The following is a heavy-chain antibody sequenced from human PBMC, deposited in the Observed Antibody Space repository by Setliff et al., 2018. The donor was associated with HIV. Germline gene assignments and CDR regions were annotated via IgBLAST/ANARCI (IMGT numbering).Heavy chain of an antibody. V-gene: IGHV4-38-2*02. J-gene: IGHJ6*02. CDR2: IYHNGIT. D-gene: IGHD6-13*01. CDR1: GYSISSGYY. Sequence: PSETLSLTCGVPGYSISSGYYWGWIRQPPGKGLEWIGSIYHNGITYYNPSLKSRVTISVDTSENQFSLRLSSVAAADPAMYYCAREDRIAPATRNYYYFGMDVWGQGTTVTVSS. CDR3: AREDRIAPATRNYYYFGMDV.